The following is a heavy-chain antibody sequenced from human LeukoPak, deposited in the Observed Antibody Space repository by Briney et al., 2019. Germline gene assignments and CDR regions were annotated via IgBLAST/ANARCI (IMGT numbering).Heavy chain of an antibody. CDR3: ARVQSGSGSYGVWDY. D-gene: IGHD3-10*01. CDR2: ISAYNGNT. Sequence: GASVKVSCKXSGYTFTSYGISWVRQAPGQGLEWMGWISAYNGNTNYAQKLQGRVTMTTDTSTSTAYMELRSLRSDDTAVYYCARVQSGSGSYGVWDYWGQGTLVTVSS. J-gene: IGHJ4*02. V-gene: IGHV1-18*01. CDR1: GYTFTSYG.